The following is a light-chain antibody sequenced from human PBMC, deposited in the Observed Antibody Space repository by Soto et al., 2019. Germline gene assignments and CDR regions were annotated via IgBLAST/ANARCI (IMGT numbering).Light chain of an antibody. CDR1: QSVRSN. Sequence: EIVMTQSPATLSVSPGERATLSCRASQSVRSNLGWYQQKPGQAPRLLIYGASTRATGIPARFSGSGSETEFTLTISSLQSEDFAIYCCQQYYNWPLTFGGGSKVEIK. CDR2: GAS. J-gene: IGKJ4*01. V-gene: IGKV3-15*01. CDR3: QQYYNWPLT.